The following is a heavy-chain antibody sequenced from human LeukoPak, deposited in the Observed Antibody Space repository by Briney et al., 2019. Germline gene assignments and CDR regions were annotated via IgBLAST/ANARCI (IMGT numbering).Heavy chain of an antibody. V-gene: IGHV3-30*02. CDR2: IRYDGSNK. Sequence: PGGSLRLSCAASGFTFSSYGMHWVRLAPGNGLEWVAFIRYDGSNKYYADSVKGRFTISRDNSKNTLYLQMNSLRAEDTAVYYCAKDLRYHDSSVYWGEGTLVTVSS. CDR3: AKDLRYHDSSVY. CDR1: GFTFSSYG. J-gene: IGHJ4*02. D-gene: IGHD3-22*01.